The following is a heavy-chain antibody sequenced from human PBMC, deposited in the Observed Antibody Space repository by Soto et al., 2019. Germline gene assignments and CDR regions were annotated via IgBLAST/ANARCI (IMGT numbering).Heavy chain of an antibody. J-gene: IGHJ4*02. V-gene: IGHV3-23*01. CDR3: AKDRGYCSSTSCQSFDY. CDR1: GFTFSSYA. CDR2: ISGSGGST. D-gene: IGHD2-2*01. Sequence: GGSLRLSCAASGFTFSSYAMSWVRQAPGKGLEWVSAISGSGGSTYYADSVKGRFTISRDNSKNTLYLQMNSLRAEDTAVYYCAKDRGYCSSTSCQSFDYWGQGTLVTVSS.